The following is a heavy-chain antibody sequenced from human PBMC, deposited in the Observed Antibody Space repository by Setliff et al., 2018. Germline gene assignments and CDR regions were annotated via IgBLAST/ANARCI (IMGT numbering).Heavy chain of an antibody. Sequence: TGGSLRLSCEVSGFNFNEDELNWVRQAPGKQLEWVAYIGSSFASTTYYADSVKGRFTISRDNAKNSLYLQMNSLRVEDTALYYCARDGNNWNDLDYWGHGTLVTVSS. CDR3: ARDGNNWNDLDY. D-gene: IGHD1-20*01. J-gene: IGHJ4*01. V-gene: IGHV3-48*03. CDR1: GFNFNEDE. CDR2: IGSSFASTT.